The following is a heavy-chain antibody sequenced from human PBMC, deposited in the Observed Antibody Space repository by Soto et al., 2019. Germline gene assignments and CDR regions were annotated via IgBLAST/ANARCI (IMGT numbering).Heavy chain of an antibody. Sequence: SGTLSLTCSVSGYSVTSSDYYWAWIRQPPGKGLEWIGSMFYSGLTYYNPSLKSRVTLSVDTSKNQFSVRLNSVTAADTAVYYCAPLSVSLSGPYGIHVWGQGTTVTVSS. CDR2: MFYSGLT. V-gene: IGHV4-39*01. D-gene: IGHD2-15*01. J-gene: IGHJ6*02. CDR3: APLSVSLSGPYGIHV. CDR1: GYSVTSSDYY.